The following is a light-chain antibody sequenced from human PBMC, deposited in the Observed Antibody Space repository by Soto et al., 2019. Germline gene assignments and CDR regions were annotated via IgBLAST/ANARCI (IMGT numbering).Light chain of an antibody. CDR2: QAS. V-gene: IGKV1-5*03. Sequence: DIQMTQSPSSLSASVADRVTITCRASQSISTELAWYQQKPGKAPELLIYQASSFESGVPSRFSGSGSGTEFTLTISSLQPDDFATYYCAQHNSYALTFGGGTKVEIK. CDR3: AQHNSYALT. CDR1: QSISTE. J-gene: IGKJ4*02.